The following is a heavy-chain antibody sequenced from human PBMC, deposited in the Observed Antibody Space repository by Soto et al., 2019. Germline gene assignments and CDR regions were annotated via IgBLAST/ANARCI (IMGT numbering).Heavy chain of an antibody. J-gene: IGHJ4*02. V-gene: IGHV4-61*01. D-gene: IGHD1-26*01. Sequence: PSETLSLTCTVSGGSVSSGSYYWSWIRQPPGKGLEWIGYIYYSGSTNYNPSLKSRVTISVDTSKNQFSLKLSSVTAADTAVYYCARDNSVDGSYLDYWGQGTLVTVAS. CDR2: IYYSGST. CDR1: GGSVSSGSYY. CDR3: ARDNSVDGSYLDY.